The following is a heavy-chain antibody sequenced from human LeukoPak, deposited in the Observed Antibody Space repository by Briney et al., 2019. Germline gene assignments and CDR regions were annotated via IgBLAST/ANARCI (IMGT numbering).Heavy chain of an antibody. CDR1: GFTFSDYW. J-gene: IGHJ4*02. Sequence: GGSLRLSCAASGFTFSDYWLNWVRQAPGKGLEWVATIKEDGSEKHNVDSVKGRFSISRHNAKNSLYLQMNSLRAEDTAVYSCATSGRSPGWGQGNLVTVSS. CDR2: IKEDGSEK. CDR3: ATSGRSPG. D-gene: IGHD1-26*01. V-gene: IGHV3-7*05.